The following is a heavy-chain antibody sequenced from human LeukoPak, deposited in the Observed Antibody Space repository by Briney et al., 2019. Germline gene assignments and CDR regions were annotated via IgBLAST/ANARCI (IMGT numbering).Heavy chain of an antibody. CDR1: GFTFSSYA. V-gene: IGHV3-30-3*01. CDR2: ISYDGSNK. J-gene: IGHJ4*02. Sequence: PGGSLRPSCAASGFTFSSYAMHWVRQAPGKGLEWVAVISYDGSNKYYADSVKGRFTISRDNSKNTLYLQMNSLRAEDTAVYYCARESYYYDSSGYYHDYWGQGTLVTVSS. CDR3: ARESYYYDSSGYYHDY. D-gene: IGHD3-22*01.